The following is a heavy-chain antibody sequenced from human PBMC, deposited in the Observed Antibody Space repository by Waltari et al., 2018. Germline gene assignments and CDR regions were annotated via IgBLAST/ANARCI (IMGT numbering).Heavy chain of an antibody. V-gene: IGHV4-39*07. Sequence: QLQLQESGPGLVKPSETLSLTCTVSGGSISSSTYYWGWIRQNPGKGLECIGSIYYSGTTYHNPSLKSRITISIDTSQNQFSLKLYSVTAADTAVYYCARLPLNYAVDVWGQGTTVTVSS. J-gene: IGHJ6*02. CDR1: GGSISSSTYY. D-gene: IGHD3-9*01. CDR2: IYYSGTT. CDR3: ARLPLNYAVDV.